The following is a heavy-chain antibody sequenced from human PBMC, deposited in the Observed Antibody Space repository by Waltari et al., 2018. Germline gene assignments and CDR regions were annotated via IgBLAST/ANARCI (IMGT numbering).Heavy chain of an antibody. D-gene: IGHD4-17*01. CDR1: GYSISSGYY. Sequence: QVQLQESGPGLVKPSETLSLTCAVSGYSISSGYYWGWIRQPPGRGVEWIGIIYHSGSTYYNPSLKSRVTISVDTSKNQFSLKLSSVTAADTAVYYCAREIGEQVYRGYGDQGWFDPWGQGTLVTVSS. CDR3: AREIGEQVYRGYGDQGWFDP. CDR2: IYHSGST. V-gene: IGHV4-38-2*02. J-gene: IGHJ5*02.